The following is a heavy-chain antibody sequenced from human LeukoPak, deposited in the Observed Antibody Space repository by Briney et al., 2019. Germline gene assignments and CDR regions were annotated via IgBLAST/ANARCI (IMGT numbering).Heavy chain of an antibody. CDR1: GFSFTNYG. V-gene: IGHV3-23*01. CDR2: MKGGGET. CDR3: ARASWISPADAVC. D-gene: IGHD2-2*03. J-gene: IGHJ4*02. Sequence: GGSLRLSCAASGFSFTNYGMSWVRQAPGRGPEWLSSMKGGGETFYPDSVKGRLPLSRDDSRNTLYLQLNNLRVDDTSIYYCARASWISPADAVCWGQGTQVTVSS.